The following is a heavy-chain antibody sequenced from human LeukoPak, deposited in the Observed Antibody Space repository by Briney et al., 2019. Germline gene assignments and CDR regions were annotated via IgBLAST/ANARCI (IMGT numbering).Heavy chain of an antibody. CDR2: RYYSGST. J-gene: IGHJ1*01. D-gene: IGHD3-16*01. Sequence: PSGTLSLTCSVSGGSISSYYWTWIRQPPGKGLEWIGYRYYSGSTTYNPSLKSRVTISVDTSKSQFSLKLISVTAADTAIYYCARVRGDFETDWGQGTLVTVSS. V-gene: IGHV4-59*01. CDR3: ARVRGDFETD. CDR1: GGSISSYY.